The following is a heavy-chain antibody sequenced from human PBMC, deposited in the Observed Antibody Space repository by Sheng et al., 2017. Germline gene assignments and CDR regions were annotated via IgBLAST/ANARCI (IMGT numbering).Heavy chain of an antibody. J-gene: IGHJ2*01. CDR3: VRLGSWYPXRYLDL. D-gene: IGHD6-13*01. CDR1: GFTFSNYR. Sequence: EEQLVESGGSLVLPGGSLRLSCVASGFTFSNYRMHWVRQAPGKGLQWVANLREDGNERNYVDSVKGRFTISRDNARDSLFLEMNSLGVEDTAIYYCVRLGSWYPXRYLDLWGLAPWSLSP. V-gene: IGHV3-7*01. CDR2: LREDGNER.